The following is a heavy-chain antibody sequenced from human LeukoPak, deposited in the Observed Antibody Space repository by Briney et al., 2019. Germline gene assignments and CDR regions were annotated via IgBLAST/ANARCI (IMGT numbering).Heavy chain of an antibody. J-gene: IGHJ2*01. D-gene: IGHD5-18*01. Sequence: PGRSLRLSCAASGFTFDDYAMHWVRQAPGKGLEWVSGISWNSGSIGYADSVKGRFTISRDNAKNSLYLQMNSLRAEDTALYYCAKDHTAMAPDWYFDLWGRGTLVTVSS. V-gene: IGHV3-9*01. CDR3: AKDHTAMAPDWYFDL. CDR2: ISWNSGSI. CDR1: GFTFDDYA.